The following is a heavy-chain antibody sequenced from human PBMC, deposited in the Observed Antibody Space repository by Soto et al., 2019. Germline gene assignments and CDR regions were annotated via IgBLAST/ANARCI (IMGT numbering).Heavy chain of an antibody. CDR3: ARESRKLHLWELNNWFDP. Sequence: QVQLQESGPGLVKPSQTLSLTCTVSGGSISSGGYYWSWIRQHPGKGLEWIGYIYYSGSTYYNPSLKSRVTTSVDTSKNQFSLKLSSVTAADTAVYYCARESRKLHLWELNNWFDPWGQGTLVTVSS. CDR2: IYYSGST. J-gene: IGHJ5*02. CDR1: GGSISSGGYY. D-gene: IGHD3-16*01. V-gene: IGHV4-31*03.